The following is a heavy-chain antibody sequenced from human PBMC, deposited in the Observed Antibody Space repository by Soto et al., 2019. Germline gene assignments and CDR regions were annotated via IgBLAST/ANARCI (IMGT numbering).Heavy chain of an antibody. CDR1: GFTFSYYG. CDR3: AKDGWNFGSGSELDY. CDR2: ISHDGSNK. J-gene: IGHJ4*02. Sequence: QVQLVESGGGVVQPGRSLRLSCAASGFTFSYYGMHWVRQAPGKGLEWVAVISHDGSNKYYADSVKCRFTISRDTSRNTLSLQMNSLRPEDTAVYYCAKDGWNFGSGSELDYWGQGTLVTVSS. D-gene: IGHD3-10*01. V-gene: IGHV3-30*18.